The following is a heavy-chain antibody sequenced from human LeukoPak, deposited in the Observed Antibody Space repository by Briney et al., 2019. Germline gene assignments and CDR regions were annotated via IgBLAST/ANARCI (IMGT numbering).Heavy chain of an antibody. CDR3: ARLGGGHSSSWYDAFDI. V-gene: IGHV3-7*01. J-gene: IGHJ3*02. Sequence: PGGSLRLSCAASGFTFSNAWMNWVRQAPGKGLEWVANIKQDGSEKYYVDSVKGRFTISRDNAKNSLYLQMNSLRAEDTAVYYCARLGGGHSSSWYDAFDIWGQGTMVTVSS. CDR1: GFTFSNAW. D-gene: IGHD6-13*01. CDR2: IKQDGSEK.